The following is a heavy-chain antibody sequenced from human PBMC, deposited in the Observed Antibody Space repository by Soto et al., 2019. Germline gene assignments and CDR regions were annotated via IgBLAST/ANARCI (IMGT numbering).Heavy chain of an antibody. J-gene: IGHJ6*02. Sequence: LRLSCTTSGFLFNTYAMHWVRQAPGKGLEWVAVMSHDERNTYYADSVKGRFTISRDNSKNTLYLQMNSLRAEDTAVYYCARPGSGYDVLTGQYFFYFHAMDVWGQGTTVTVSS. V-gene: IGHV3-30*04. CDR1: GFLFNTYA. CDR2: MSHDERNT. CDR3: ARPGSGYDVLTGQYFFYFHAMDV. D-gene: IGHD3-9*01.